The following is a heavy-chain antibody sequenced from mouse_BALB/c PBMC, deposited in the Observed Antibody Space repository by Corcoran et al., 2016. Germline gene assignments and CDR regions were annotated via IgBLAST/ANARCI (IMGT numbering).Heavy chain of an antibody. CDR2: INTYTEEP. D-gene: IGHD2-3*01. V-gene: IGHV9-3-1*01. J-gene: IGHJ2*01. Sequence: QIQLVQYGPELKKPGETVKISCKASGYTFTNFGVIWVKQDPGTGLKYMGWINTYTEEPTYADDFKGRFAFSLETSASTAYLQINNLKNEDTATYFCARCGYYSFDFWGQGTTLTVSS. CDR1: GYTFTNFG. CDR3: ARCGYYSFDF.